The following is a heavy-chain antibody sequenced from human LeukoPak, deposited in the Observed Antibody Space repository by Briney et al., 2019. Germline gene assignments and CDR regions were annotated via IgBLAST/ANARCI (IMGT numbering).Heavy chain of an antibody. CDR3: ATYIAAAGYYYYYYMDV. V-gene: IGHV1-69*06. CDR2: IIPIFGTA. D-gene: IGHD6-13*01. CDR1: GGTFSSYA. Sequence: SVKVSCKASGGTFSSYAISWVRQAPGQGLEWMGGIIPIFGTANYAQKFQGRVTITADKSTSTAYMELSSLRSEDTAVYYCATYIAAAGYYYYYYMDVWGQGTLVTVSS. J-gene: IGHJ6*03.